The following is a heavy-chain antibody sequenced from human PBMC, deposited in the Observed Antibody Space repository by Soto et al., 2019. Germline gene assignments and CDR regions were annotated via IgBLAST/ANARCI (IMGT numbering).Heavy chain of an antibody. V-gene: IGHV4-61*01. D-gene: IGHD4-17*01. CDR1: GGSVSNKTYY. Sequence: ETLSLTCSVSGGSVSNKTYYWSWIRQPPGKRPEWIGYVYYSGTTNYNPSLKSRVTISVDLSKNQFSLRLSSVTTADMALYYCARTTAVPNTLRSRYFFDYWGQGTLVTVSS. CDR3: ARTTAVPNTLRSRYFFDY. J-gene: IGHJ4*02. CDR2: VYYSGTT.